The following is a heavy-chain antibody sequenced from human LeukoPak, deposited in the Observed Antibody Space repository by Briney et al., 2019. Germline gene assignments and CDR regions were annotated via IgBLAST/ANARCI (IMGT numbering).Heavy chain of an antibody. D-gene: IGHD4-17*01. CDR2: IKQDGSEK. CDR1: GFTFSSYA. J-gene: IGHJ4*02. Sequence: PGGSLRLSCAASGFTFSSYAMSWVRQAPGKGLEWVANIKQDGSEKYYVDSVKGRFTISRDNAKNSLYLQMNSLRAEDTAVYYCATGDYYQGFDYWGQGTLVTVSS. CDR3: ATGDYYQGFDY. V-gene: IGHV3-7*01.